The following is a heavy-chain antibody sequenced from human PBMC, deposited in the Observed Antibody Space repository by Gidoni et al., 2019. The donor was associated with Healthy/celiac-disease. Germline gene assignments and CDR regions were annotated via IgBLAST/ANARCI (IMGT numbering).Heavy chain of an antibody. CDR1: GFTSSSYA. J-gene: IGHJ5*02. CDR2: ISYDGSNK. Sequence: QVQLVESGGGVVQPGRSLRLSCAASGFTSSSYAMHWVRQAPGKGLEWVAVISYDGSNKYYADSVKGRFTISRDNFKNTLYLQMNSLRAEDTAVYYCARVAVVPYNWFDPWGQGTLVTVSS. CDR3: ARVAVVPYNWFDP. D-gene: IGHD2-15*01. V-gene: IGHV3-30*04.